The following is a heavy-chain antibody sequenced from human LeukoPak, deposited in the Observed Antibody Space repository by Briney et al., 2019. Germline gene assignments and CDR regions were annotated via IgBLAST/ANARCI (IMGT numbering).Heavy chain of an antibody. Sequence: SETLSLTCTVSGDSISSSSYYWGWIRQRPGQGLEWMGSIYYSGSTYYNPSLKSRVIISLDTSKNQFSLKLSSVTAADTAVYYCARIRSAILNYWGQGTLVTVSS. J-gene: IGHJ4*02. CDR2: IYYSGST. CDR1: GDSISSSSYY. CDR3: ARIRSAILNY. V-gene: IGHV4-39*01. D-gene: IGHD2-21*01.